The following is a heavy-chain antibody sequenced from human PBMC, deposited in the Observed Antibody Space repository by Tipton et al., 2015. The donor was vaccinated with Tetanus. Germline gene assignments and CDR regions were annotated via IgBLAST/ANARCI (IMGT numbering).Heavy chain of an antibody. CDR2: IYYTGST. V-gene: IGHV4-39*01. D-gene: IGHD6-6*01. CDR1: GGSITNVVFY. CDR3: ARQWQLVYFDS. Sequence: TLSLTCTASGGSITNVVFYWGWIRQSPGKGLEWIGSIYYTGSTYYNPSLQSRVTISVDTSKNQFSLELRSVTAADTAVYYCARQWQLVYFDSWGQGTRVTVSS. J-gene: IGHJ4*02.